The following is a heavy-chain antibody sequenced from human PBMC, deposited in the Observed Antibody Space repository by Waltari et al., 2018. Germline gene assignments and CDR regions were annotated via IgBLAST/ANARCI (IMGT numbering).Heavy chain of an antibody. D-gene: IGHD5-18*01. CDR1: GGSISSYY. J-gene: IGHJ6*02. Sequence: QVQLQESGPGLVKPSETLSLTCTVSGGSISSYYWSWIRQPPGKGLEWIGYIYYSGSTNYNPPLKSRVTISVDTSKNQFSLKLSSVTAADTAVYYCAGEAMVDYYYGMDVWGQGTTVTVSS. V-gene: IGHV4-59*01. CDR2: IYYSGST. CDR3: AGEAMVDYYYGMDV.